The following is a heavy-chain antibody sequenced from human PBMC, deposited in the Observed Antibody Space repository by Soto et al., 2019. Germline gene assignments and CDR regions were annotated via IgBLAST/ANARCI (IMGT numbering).Heavy chain of an antibody. Sequence: GGSLRLSCAASGFTVSSNYMSWVRQAPGKGLEWVSVIYSGGSTYYADSVKGRFTISRDNSKNTLFLQMNSLRAEDTAVYYCARDRSGSPQVWGQGTLVTVSS. V-gene: IGHV3-53*01. CDR3: ARDRSGSPQV. CDR2: IYSGGST. J-gene: IGHJ4*02. D-gene: IGHD1-26*01. CDR1: GFTVSSNY.